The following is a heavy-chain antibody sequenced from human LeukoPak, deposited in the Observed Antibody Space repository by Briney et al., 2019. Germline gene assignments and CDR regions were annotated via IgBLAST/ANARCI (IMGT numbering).Heavy chain of an antibody. CDR2: ISASAGST. D-gene: IGHD3-9*01. J-gene: IGHJ4*02. CDR3: AKRGDLSSDWLKYYFEY. CDR1: GFTFSTFG. Sequence: GGSLRLSCAASGFTFSTFGMNWARQAPGKGLEWVSAISASAGSTYYADSVKGRFSISRDNSKNTLYLQMNSLRAEDTAVYYCAKRGDLSSDWLKYYFEYWGQGTQVTVSS. V-gene: IGHV3-23*01.